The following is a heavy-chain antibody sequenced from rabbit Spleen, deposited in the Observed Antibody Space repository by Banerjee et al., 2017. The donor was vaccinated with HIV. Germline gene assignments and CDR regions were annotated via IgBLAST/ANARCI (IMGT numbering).Heavy chain of an antibody. J-gene: IGHJ4*01. V-gene: IGHV1S40*01. D-gene: IGHD6-1*01. CDR1: GVSFSSSSY. CDR3: ARAGDADGWQPNFKL. CDR2: IDTDSSGFT. Sequence: QSLEESGGDLVKPGASLTLTCTASGVSFSSSSYMCWVRQAPGKGLEWIACIDTDSSGFTYFATWAKGRFTCSKTSSTTVTLQMTRLTAADTATYFCARAGDADGWQPNFKLWGPGTLVTVS.